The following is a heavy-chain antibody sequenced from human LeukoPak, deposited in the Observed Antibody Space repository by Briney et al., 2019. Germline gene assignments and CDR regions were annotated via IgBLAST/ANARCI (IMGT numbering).Heavy chain of an antibody. CDR1: GGTFSSYA. V-gene: IGHV1-69*05. CDR2: IIPIFGTA. CDR3: ASEDADYYDSSGYYYRAFDI. Sequence: GSSVKVSCKASGGTFSSYAISWVRQAPGQGLEWMGGIIPIFGTANYAQKFQGRVTITTDASTSTAYMELSSLRSEDTAVYYCASEDADYYDSSGYYYRAFDIWGQGTMVTVSS. J-gene: IGHJ3*02. D-gene: IGHD3-22*01.